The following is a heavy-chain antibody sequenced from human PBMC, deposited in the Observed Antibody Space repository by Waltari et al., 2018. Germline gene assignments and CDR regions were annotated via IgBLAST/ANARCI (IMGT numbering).Heavy chain of an antibody. Sequence: EVKKPGSSVKVSCKASGGTFSSYAISWVRQAPGQGLEWMGGIIPIFGTANYAQKFQGRVTITTDESTSTAYMELSSLRSEDTAVYYCARDKRPTSSPGDDYYGMDVWGQGTTVTVSS. CDR3: ARDKRPTSSPGDDYYGMDV. D-gene: IGHD2-2*01. V-gene: IGHV1-69*05. CDR2: IIPIFGTA. J-gene: IGHJ6*02. CDR1: GGTFSSYA.